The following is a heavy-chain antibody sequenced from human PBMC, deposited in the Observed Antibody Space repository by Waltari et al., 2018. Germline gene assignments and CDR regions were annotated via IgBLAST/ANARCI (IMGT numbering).Heavy chain of an antibody. CDR2: IWYDGSNK. J-gene: IGHJ6*02. D-gene: IGHD5-18*01. V-gene: IGHV3-33*01. CDR1: GFTFSSYG. CDR3: ARAMDTAMVLYYYYGMDV. Sequence: QVQLVESGGGVVQPGRSLRLSCAASGFTFSSYGMHWVRQAPGKGLEWVAVIWYDGSNKYYADSGNGRFTISRDNSKNTLYLQMNSLRAEDTAVYYCARAMDTAMVLYYYYGMDVWGQGTTVTVSS.